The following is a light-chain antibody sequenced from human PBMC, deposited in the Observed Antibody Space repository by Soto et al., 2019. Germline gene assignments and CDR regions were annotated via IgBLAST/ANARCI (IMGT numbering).Light chain of an antibody. CDR1: SNNIGSYNL. CDR3: CSYAGSIAWV. V-gene: IGLV2-23*01. Sequence: QSALTQPASVSGSPGQSITISCTGTSNNIGSYNLVSWYQQHPGKAPKLMIYEGSKRPSGVSNRFSGSKSGNTASLTISGLQAEDEADYYCCSYAGSIAWVFGGGTKLTVL. CDR2: EGS. J-gene: IGLJ3*02.